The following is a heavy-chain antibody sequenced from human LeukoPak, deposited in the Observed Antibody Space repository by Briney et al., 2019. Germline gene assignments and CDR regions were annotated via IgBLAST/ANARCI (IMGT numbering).Heavy chain of an antibody. CDR1: GGTFRSYG. J-gene: IGHJ4*02. V-gene: IGHV1-18*01. D-gene: IGHD1-7*01. Sequence: GSVKFSCKASGGTFRSYGISWVRQAPGQGLEWMGWISAYNGNTNYAQKLQGRVTMTTDTSTSTAYMELRSLRSDDTAVYYCARDDAGTTGDFDYWGQGTLVTVSS. CDR3: ARDDAGTTGDFDY. CDR2: ISAYNGNT.